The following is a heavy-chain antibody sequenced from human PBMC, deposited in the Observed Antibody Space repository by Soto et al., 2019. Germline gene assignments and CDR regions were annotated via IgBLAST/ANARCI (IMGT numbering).Heavy chain of an antibody. D-gene: IGHD6-13*01. CDR1: GFTFGSYW. V-gene: IGHV3-7*01. CDR2: IKPDGSAT. J-gene: IGHJ5*02. Sequence: EVQLVESGGGLVQPGGSLRLSCAVSGFTFGSYWMNWVRLIPGKGLEWVAYIKPDGSATYYVDSVKGRFTISRDNSKNTLYLQMNSLRAEDTAVYYCAKGSIAAADYNWFDPWGQGTLVTVSS. CDR3: AKGSIAAADYNWFDP.